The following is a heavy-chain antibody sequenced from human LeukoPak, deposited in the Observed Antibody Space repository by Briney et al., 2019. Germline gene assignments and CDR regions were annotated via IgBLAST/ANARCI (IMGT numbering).Heavy chain of an antibody. Sequence: GGSLRLSCAASGFTFSSYVMTWVRQAPGKGLEWVSGISGGGGGTYYADSVKGRFTISRDNSKNTLYLQMNSLRAEDTAVYYCAKGPDSYDSSSWGQGTLVTVPS. V-gene: IGHV3-23*01. CDR1: GFTFSSYV. CDR2: ISGGGGGT. D-gene: IGHD3-22*01. CDR3: AKGPDSYDSSS. J-gene: IGHJ5*02.